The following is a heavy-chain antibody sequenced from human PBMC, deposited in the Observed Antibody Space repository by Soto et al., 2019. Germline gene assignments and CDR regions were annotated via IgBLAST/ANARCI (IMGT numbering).Heavy chain of an antibody. CDR1: GFTFSRYG. CDR3: ARDPSEGRVGNWFES. V-gene: IGHV3-21*06. J-gene: IGHJ5*01. Sequence: EVQLVESGGGLVKPGGSLRLSCAASGFTFSRYGMNWLRQAPGKGLEWVASISSSTSYVYYADSVKGRFSTSRDNAKNILYLEMYALSTEYTAVYYCARDPSEGRVGNWFESWGQGTLVTVSS. D-gene: IGHD2-2*01. CDR2: ISSSTSYV.